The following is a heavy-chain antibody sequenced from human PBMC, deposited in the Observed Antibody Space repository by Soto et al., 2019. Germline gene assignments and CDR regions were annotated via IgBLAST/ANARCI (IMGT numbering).Heavy chain of an antibody. Sequence: SETLSLTCTVSGDSISSYYWSWIRQPPGKGLEWIGYIYYSGSTNYNPSLKSRVTISVDTSKNQFSLKLSSVTAADTAVYYCARSNGDYGDYWGQGILVTSPQ. J-gene: IGHJ4*02. CDR1: GDSISSYY. V-gene: IGHV4-59*01. CDR2: IYYSGST. CDR3: ARSNGDYGDY. D-gene: IGHD4-17*01.